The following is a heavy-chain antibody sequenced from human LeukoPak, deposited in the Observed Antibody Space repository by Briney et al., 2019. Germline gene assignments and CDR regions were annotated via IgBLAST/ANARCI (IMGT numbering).Heavy chain of an antibody. CDR1: GGTFSSYA. CDR3: ARVVYYGSGRHFDY. V-gene: IGHV1-2*02. D-gene: IGHD3-10*01. J-gene: IGHJ4*02. Sequence: ASVKVSCKASGGTFSSYAITWVRQAPGQGLEWMGWINPNSGGTNYAQKFQGRVTMTRDTSISTAYMELSRLRSDDTAVYYCARVVYYGSGRHFDYWGQGTLVTVSS. CDR2: INPNSGGT.